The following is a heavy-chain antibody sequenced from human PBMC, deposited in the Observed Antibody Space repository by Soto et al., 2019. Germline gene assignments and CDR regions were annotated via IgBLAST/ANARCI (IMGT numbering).Heavy chain of an antibody. CDR1: GYTFNTYY. V-gene: IGHV1-46*02. CDR3: ARGGHIAVVTASFDY. Sequence: ASVKLSCKPSGYTFNTYYLHWVRQAPGQALEWMGVIHPSGGGTTYAQKFLGRVTVTRDTSTSTVFMELSSLRSDDTAVYYCARGGHIAVVTASFDYWGQGTLVT. CDR2: IHPSGGGT. J-gene: IGHJ4*02. D-gene: IGHD2-21*02.